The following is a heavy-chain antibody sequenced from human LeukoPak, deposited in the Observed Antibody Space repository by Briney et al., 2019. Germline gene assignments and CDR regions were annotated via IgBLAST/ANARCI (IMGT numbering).Heavy chain of an antibody. V-gene: IGHV4-59*01. J-gene: IGHJ3*02. Sequence: SETLSLTCTVSGGSISSYYWSWIRQPPGKGLEWIGYIYYSGSTNYNPSLKSRVTISVDTSKNQFSLRLSSVTAADTAVYYCARGKGVYCGGDCYSDAFDIWGQGTMVTVSS. CDR2: IYYSGST. CDR3: ARGKGVYCGGDCYSDAFDI. CDR1: GGSISSYY. D-gene: IGHD2-21*02.